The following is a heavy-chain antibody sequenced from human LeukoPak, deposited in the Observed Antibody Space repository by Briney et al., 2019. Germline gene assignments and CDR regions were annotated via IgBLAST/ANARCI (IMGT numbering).Heavy chain of an antibody. D-gene: IGHD2-21*02. CDR3: ATRHIVVVTNAFDI. Sequence: GGSLRLSCAASGFTFSSYAMSWVRQAPGKGLEWVSAISGSGGSTYYADSVKGRFTISRDNSKNTLYLQMDSLRAEDTAVYYCATRHIVVVTNAFDIWGHGTMVTVSS. CDR1: GFTFSSYA. J-gene: IGHJ3*02. V-gene: IGHV3-23*01. CDR2: ISGSGGST.